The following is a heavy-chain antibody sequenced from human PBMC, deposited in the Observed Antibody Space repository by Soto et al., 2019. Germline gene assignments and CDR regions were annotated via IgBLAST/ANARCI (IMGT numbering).Heavy chain of an antibody. V-gene: IGHV1-69*13. CDR3: ARNGTQTGYSYGMDV. Sequence: SVKVSCKASGGTFSDFTINWVRQAPGQRLEWMGGIIPIFDTANYAEKFQGRVTITADESTSTSFMEVSSLRSEDTAVYYCARNGTQTGYSYGMDVWGQGTMVPVPS. D-gene: IGHD1-1*01. J-gene: IGHJ6*02. CDR1: GGTFSDFT. CDR2: IIPIFDTA.